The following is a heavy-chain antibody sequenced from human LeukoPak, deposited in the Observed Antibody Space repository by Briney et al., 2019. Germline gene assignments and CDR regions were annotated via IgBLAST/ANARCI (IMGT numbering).Heavy chain of an antibody. CDR3: ARGNSGMTVALFHY. V-gene: IGHV6-1*01. Sequence: SRTLSRTWAISGDSISSNSAAWNWIRQSQSRGLEWLGRTYYRSKWYYDYAESVKSRMTINPDTSKNQFSLQLNSVTPEDTAVYFCARGNSGMTVALFHYWGQGTLVTVSS. CDR2: TYYRSKWYY. CDR1: GDSISSNSAA. D-gene: IGHD6-19*01. J-gene: IGHJ4*02.